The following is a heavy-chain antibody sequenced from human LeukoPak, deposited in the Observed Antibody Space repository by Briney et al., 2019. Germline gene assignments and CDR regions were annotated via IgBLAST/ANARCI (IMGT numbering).Heavy chain of an antibody. CDR3: AKVSDSSGWYYDY. Sequence: GGSLRLSCVASGFTFSNYAMSWVRHPPGKGQQWASGISASGGSTYYADSVKGRFSMSRDNSKNTLFLQMNTLRAEDTAIYYCAKVSDSSGWYYDYWGQGTQVTVSS. V-gene: IGHV3-23*01. J-gene: IGHJ4*02. CDR1: GFTFSNYA. CDR2: ISASGGST. D-gene: IGHD6-19*01.